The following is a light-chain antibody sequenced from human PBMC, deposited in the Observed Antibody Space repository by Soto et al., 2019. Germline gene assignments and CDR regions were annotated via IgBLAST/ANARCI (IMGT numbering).Light chain of an antibody. V-gene: IGLV2-11*01. CDR2: AVS. J-gene: IGLJ1*01. Sequence: QSALTQPRSVSGSPGQSVTISFTGTSSDVGGYNSVSWYQQHPGKAPKLMIYAVSKRPSGVPDRFSGSKSGNTASLTISGLHAEDEADYYCCSFAGTSYVFGTGTKLTVL. CDR1: SSDVGGYNS. CDR3: CSFAGTSYV.